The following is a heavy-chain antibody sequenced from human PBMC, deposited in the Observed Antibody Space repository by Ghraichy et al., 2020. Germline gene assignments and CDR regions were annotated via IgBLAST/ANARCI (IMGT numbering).Heavy chain of an antibody. CDR2: VSVGGGTT. Sequence: GGSLRLSCAASGFTFSSYVMSWVRQAPGKGLEWVSVVSVGGGTTYYADSLMGRFTISRDNSKNILYLQMKSLRAEDTAVYYCGKGRIAGGAVPTRDFEYWGQGTLVTVSS. CDR3: GKGRIAGGAVPTRDFEY. J-gene: IGHJ4*02. V-gene: IGHV3-23*01. CDR1: GFTFSSYV. D-gene: IGHD6-13*01.